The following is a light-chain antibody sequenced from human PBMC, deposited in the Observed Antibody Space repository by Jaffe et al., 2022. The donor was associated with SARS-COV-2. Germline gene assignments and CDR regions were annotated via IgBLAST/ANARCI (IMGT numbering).Light chain of an antibody. J-gene: IGKJ5*01. CDR3: QQYNNWPIT. CDR2: GAS. Sequence: ERVMTQSPATLSVSPGERATLSCRASQTVLSNLAWYQQKPGQPPRLLIFGASTRATGIPARISGSGSGTEFTLTISSLQSEDFAVYYCQQYNNWPITFGQGTRLEIK. V-gene: IGKV3-15*01. CDR1: QTVLSN.